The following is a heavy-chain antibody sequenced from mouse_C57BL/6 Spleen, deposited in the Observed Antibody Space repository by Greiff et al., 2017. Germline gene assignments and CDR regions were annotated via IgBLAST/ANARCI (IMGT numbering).Heavy chain of an antibody. CDR2: IKSKSNNYET. Sequence: VQLQQSGGGLVQPKGSLKLSCAASGFSFNTYAMNWVRQSPGKGLEWVARIKSKSNNYETYYAVSVKARFTISRDDSESKLYLQMNNLKTEDTDMYYCVGGDSRYFDVWGTGTTVTVSS. CDR1: GFSFNTYA. V-gene: IGHV10-1*01. J-gene: IGHJ1*03. CDR3: VGGDSRYFDV. D-gene: IGHD2-5*01.